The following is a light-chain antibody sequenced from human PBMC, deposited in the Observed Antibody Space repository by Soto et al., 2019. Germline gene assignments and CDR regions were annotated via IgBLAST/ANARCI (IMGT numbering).Light chain of an antibody. CDR2: DAS. CDR1: QSVSIY. CDR3: QHRYSWPLT. Sequence: EIVLTQSPATLSLSPGERATLSCRASQSVSIYLAWYQHRPGQAPRLLIYDASNRATGIPARFSGSGSGTDFTLTISNLEPEDFAVYYCQHRYSWPLTFGGGTRVEIK. V-gene: IGKV3-11*01. J-gene: IGKJ4*01.